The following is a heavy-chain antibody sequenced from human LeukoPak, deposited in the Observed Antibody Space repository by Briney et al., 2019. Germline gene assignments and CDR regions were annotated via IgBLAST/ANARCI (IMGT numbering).Heavy chain of an antibody. CDR1: GYTFTGYY. J-gene: IGHJ3*02. CDR3: ARDRVEGGGRLGAFDI. V-gene: IGHV1-2*02. CDR2: INPNSGGT. D-gene: IGHD2-15*01. Sequence: ASVKVSCKASGYTFTGYYMHWVRQAPGQGLEWMGWINPNSGGTNYAQKFQGRVTMTRDTSISTAYMELNSLRAEDTAVYYCARDRVEGGGRLGAFDIWGQGTMVTVSS.